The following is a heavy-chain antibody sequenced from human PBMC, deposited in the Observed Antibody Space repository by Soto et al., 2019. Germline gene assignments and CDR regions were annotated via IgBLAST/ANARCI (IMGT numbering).Heavy chain of an antibody. Sequence: PSETLSLTCTVSGGSISSGDYYWSWIRQPPGKELEWIGSIYHSGITFYNPSFKSRVTISVDTSKNQFSLRLSSVTAADTAVYYCARDPGYSYGYNWGQGTLVTVSS. D-gene: IGHD5-18*01. CDR3: ARDPGYSYGYN. CDR2: IYHSGIT. J-gene: IGHJ4*02. V-gene: IGHV4-39*02. CDR1: GGSISSGDYY.